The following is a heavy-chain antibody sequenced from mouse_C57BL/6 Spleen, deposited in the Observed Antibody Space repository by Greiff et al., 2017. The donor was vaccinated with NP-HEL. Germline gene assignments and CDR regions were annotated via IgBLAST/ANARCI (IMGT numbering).Heavy chain of an antibody. CDR3: AARRGLRRGYAMDY. CDR2: INPNNGGT. Sequence: EVQLQQSGPELVKPGASVKISCKASGYTFTDYYMNWVKQSHGKSLEWIGDINPNNGGTSYNQKFKGKATLTVDKSSSTAYMELRSLTSEDSAVYYCAARRGLRRGYAMDYWGQGTSVTVSS. V-gene: IGHV1-26*01. J-gene: IGHJ4*01. D-gene: IGHD2-4*01. CDR1: GYTFTDYY.